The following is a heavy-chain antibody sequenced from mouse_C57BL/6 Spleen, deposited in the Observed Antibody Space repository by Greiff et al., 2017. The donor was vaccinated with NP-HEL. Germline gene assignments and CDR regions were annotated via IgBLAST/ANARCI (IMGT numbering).Heavy chain of an antibody. CDR3: ARDQSLITTAMDY. CDR1: GFTFSSYA. CDR2: ISDGGSYT. V-gene: IGHV5-4*01. J-gene: IGHJ4*01. D-gene: IGHD1-1*01. Sequence: EVKVVESGGGLVKPGGSLKLSCAASGFTFSSYAMSWVRQTPEKRLEWVATISDGGSYTYYPDNVKGRFTISRDNAKNNLYLQMSHLKSEDTAMYYCARDQSLITTAMDYWGQGTSVTVSS.